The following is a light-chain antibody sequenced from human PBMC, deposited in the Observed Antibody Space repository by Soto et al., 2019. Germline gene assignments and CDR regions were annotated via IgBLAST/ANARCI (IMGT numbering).Light chain of an antibody. CDR2: DDS. V-gene: IGLV3-21*02. J-gene: IGLJ1*01. Sequence: SSELAHPPSARLAPGQTARISCGGNNIGSKSVHWYQQKPGQAPVLVVYDDSDRPSGIPERFSGSNSGNTASLTISRVEAGDEAEYSCQVCDSSSDHFYVFGTGTKVTVL. CDR1: NIGSKS. CDR3: QVCDSSSDHFYV.